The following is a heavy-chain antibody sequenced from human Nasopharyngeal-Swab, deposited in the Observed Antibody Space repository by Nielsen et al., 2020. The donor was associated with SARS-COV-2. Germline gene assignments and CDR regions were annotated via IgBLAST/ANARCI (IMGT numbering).Heavy chain of an antibody. CDR2: ISSSGSTI. CDR3: ARALLPYYGMDV. CDR1: GFTFSDYY. V-gene: IGHV3-11*04. J-gene: IGHJ6*02. Sequence: GESLKISCAASGFTFSDYYMSWIRQAPGKGLEWVSYISSSGSTIYYADSVKGRFTISRDNAKNSLYLQMNSLRAEDTAVYYCARALLPYYGMDVWGQGTTVTVSS.